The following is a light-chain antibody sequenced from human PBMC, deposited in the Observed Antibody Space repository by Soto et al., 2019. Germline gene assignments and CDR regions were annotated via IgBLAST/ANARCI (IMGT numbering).Light chain of an antibody. J-gene: IGKJ4*01. V-gene: IGKV1-9*01. CDR1: QDIAIY. CDR2: AAS. CDR3: QQLRMYPST. Sequence: IHFTLFPTSLSSPVGDRVTISCRASQDIAIYLAWYQQKPGEAPKLLIYAASTLYGGVPSRFSGSGSGTDFALTITSLQAEDFATYYCQQLRMYPSTFGGGTRWIS.